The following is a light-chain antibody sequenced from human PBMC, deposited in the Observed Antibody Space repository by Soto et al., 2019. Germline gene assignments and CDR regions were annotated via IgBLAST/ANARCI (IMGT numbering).Light chain of an antibody. CDR1: QSIDSN. CDR3: QQYDNWLGT. V-gene: IGKV3D-15*01. CDR2: GAS. J-gene: IGKJ1*01. Sequence: EIVMTQSPAALSLSPGERATLSCRASQSIDSNLAWYQQTPGQAPRLLIYGASTRATGIPARFSGNGSGTEFTLTISSLQSEDFAVYYCQQYDNWLGTFGQGTKVEVK.